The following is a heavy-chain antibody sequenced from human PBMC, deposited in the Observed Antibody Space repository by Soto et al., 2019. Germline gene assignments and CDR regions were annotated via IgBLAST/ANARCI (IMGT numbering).Heavy chain of an antibody. D-gene: IGHD6-13*01. CDR1: GGSISSGGYY. CDR2: IYYSGST. V-gene: IGHV4-31*03. CDR3: ARWGPPYSRSWYGEYYYYSGMDV. Sequence: SETLSLTCTVSGGSISSGGYYWSWIRQHPGKGLEWIGYIYYSGSTYYNPSLKSRVTISVDTSKNQFSLKLSSVTAADTAVYYCARWGPPYSRSWYGEYYYYSGMDVWGQGTTVTVSS. J-gene: IGHJ6*02.